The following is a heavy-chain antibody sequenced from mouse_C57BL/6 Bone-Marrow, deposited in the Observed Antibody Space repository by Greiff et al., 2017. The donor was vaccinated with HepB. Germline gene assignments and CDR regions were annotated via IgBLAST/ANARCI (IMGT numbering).Heavy chain of an antibody. Sequence: DVHLVESGGGLVQPGGSLKLSCAASGFTFSDYYMYWVRQTPEKRLEWVAYISNGGGSTYYPDTVKGRFTISRDNAKNTLYLQMSRLKSEDTAMYYCARGRYYGSSEFAYWGQGTLVTVSA. CDR1: GFTFSDYY. CDR2: ISNGGGST. D-gene: IGHD1-1*01. J-gene: IGHJ3*01. V-gene: IGHV5-12*01. CDR3: ARGRYYGSSEFAY.